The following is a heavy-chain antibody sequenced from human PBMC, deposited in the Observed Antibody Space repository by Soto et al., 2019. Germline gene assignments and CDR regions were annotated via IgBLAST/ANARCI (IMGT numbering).Heavy chain of an antibody. CDR3: ARVVRGVVNWFDP. D-gene: IGHD3-10*01. Sequence: HLVQSGPEVKKPGASITVSCKTSGDTFTNFGLSWVRQAPGQGIEWMGWIATYNSNRNYAQKFQGRLTLTTDTSTSTAYMELKNLGYDDTAVYYCARVVRGVVNWFDPWGQGTLVTVSS. J-gene: IGHJ5*02. V-gene: IGHV1-18*01. CDR2: IATYNSNR. CDR1: GDTFTNFG.